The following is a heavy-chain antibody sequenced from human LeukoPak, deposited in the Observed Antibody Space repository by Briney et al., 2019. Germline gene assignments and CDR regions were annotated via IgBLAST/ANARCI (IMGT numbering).Heavy chain of an antibody. CDR1: GGTFSSYA. D-gene: IGHD3-10*01. J-gene: IGHJ5*02. CDR2: IIPIFGTA. CDR3: ARYQGFGEPGGGNWFDP. V-gene: IGHV1-69*06. Sequence: ASVKVSCKASGGTFSSYAISWVRQAPGQGLEWMGGIIPIFGTATYAQKFQGRVTITADKSTSTAYMELSSLRSEDTAVYYCARYQGFGEPGGGNWFDPWGQGTLVTVSS.